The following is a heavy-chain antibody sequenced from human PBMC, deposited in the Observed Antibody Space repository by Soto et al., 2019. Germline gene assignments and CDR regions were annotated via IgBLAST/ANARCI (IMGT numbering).Heavy chain of an antibody. Sequence: QVQLVQSGAEVKKPGSSVKVSCKASGGTFSSYTISWVRQAPGQGLEWMGRIIPILGIANYAQKFQGRVTITADKSTSTADMELSSLRSEDTAVYDCARAYPYYGDYVGLGSWTEFDPWGRGSLVTGSS. V-gene: IGHV1-69*02. CDR3: ARAYPYYGDYVGLGSWTEFDP. CDR1: GGTFSSYT. J-gene: IGHJ5*02. D-gene: IGHD4-17*01. CDR2: IIPILGIA.